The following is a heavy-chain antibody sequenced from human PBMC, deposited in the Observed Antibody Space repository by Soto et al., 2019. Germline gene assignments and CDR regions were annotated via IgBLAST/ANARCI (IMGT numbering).Heavy chain of an antibody. CDR2: INPSSGAT. V-gene: IGHV1-2*02. CDR3: AKDRQYGHYAYTFDY. CDR1: GYNFVAYY. J-gene: IGHJ4*02. D-gene: IGHD2-2*01. Sequence: ASVKVSCKASGYNFVAYYMHWVRQAPGQGLEWMGWINPSSGATNFAERFQGRVTMTSDTSISTFYMEIKRLNSDDTAVYFCAKDRQYGHYAYTFDYWGQGTLVTVSS.